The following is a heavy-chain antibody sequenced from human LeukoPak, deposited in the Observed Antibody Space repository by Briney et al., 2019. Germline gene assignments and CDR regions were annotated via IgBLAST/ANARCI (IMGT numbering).Heavy chain of an antibody. J-gene: IGHJ5*02. CDR2: INHSGGT. CDR3: ARPRTGTKPPFDP. Sequence: SETLSLTCAVYGGSFSGYYWSWIRQPPGKGLEWIGEINHSGGTNYNPSLKSRVTISVDTSKNQFSLKLSSVTAADTAVYYCARPRTGTKPPFDPWGQGTLVTVSS. CDR1: GGSFSGYY. V-gene: IGHV4-34*01. D-gene: IGHD1-7*01.